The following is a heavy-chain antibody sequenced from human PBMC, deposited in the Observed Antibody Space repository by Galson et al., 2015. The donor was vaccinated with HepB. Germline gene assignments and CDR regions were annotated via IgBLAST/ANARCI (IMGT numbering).Heavy chain of an antibody. Sequence: SVKVSCKASGYSLTGYYIHWVRQAPGRGLEWVGWINPNSGDTNYARKFQGRVTITRDTSANTAYMELRRLRSDDTAVYYCARDRPYVTAPLYGLDVWGQGTMVTVSS. CDR2: INPNSGDT. CDR1: GYSLTGYY. J-gene: IGHJ6*02. V-gene: IGHV1-2*02. D-gene: IGHD2-2*01. CDR3: ARDRPYVTAPLYGLDV.